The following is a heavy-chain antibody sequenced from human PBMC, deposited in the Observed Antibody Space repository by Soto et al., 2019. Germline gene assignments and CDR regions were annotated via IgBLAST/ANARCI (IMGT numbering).Heavy chain of an antibody. J-gene: IGHJ6*02. Sequence: SETLSLTCTVSGGSISSYYWSWIRQPPGKGLEWIGYIYYSGSTNYNPSHKSRVTISVDTSKNQFSLKLSSVTAADTAVYYCARGGITIFGVVPPDYYYGMDVWGQGTTVTVSS. V-gene: IGHV4-59*01. D-gene: IGHD3-3*01. CDR3: ARGGITIFGVVPPDYYYGMDV. CDR1: GGSISSYY. CDR2: IYYSGST.